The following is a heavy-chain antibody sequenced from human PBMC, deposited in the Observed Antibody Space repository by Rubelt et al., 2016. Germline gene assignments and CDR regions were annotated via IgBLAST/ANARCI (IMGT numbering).Heavy chain of an antibody. Sequence: SRGLEWLGRTYYRSKWYNDYAVSVKSRITINPDTSKNQFSLQLNSVTPEDTAVYYCARQVIGSGWYREFDYWGQGTLVTVSS. J-gene: IGHJ4*02. V-gene: IGHV6-1*01. CDR2: TYYRSKWYN. D-gene: IGHD6-19*01. CDR3: ARQVIGSGWYREFDY.